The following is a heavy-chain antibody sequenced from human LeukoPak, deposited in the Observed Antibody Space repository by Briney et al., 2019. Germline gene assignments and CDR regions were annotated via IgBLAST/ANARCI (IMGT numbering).Heavy chain of an antibody. CDR1: GGSISSSSYY. CDR3: ARAKRSGSYHFDY. V-gene: IGHV4-39*07. CDR2: IYYSGST. Sequence: SETLSLTCTVSGGSISSSSYYWGWIRQPPGKGLEWIGSIYYSGSTYYNPSLKSRVTISVDTSKNQFSLKLSSVTAADTAVYYCARAKRSGSYHFDYWGQGTLVTVSS. D-gene: IGHD1-26*01. J-gene: IGHJ4*02.